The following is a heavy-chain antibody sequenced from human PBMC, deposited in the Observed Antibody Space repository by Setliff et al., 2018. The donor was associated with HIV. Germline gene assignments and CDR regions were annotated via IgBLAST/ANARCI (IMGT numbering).Heavy chain of an antibody. Sequence: PSETLSLTCTVSGGSISSHYWSWIRQPPGKGLEWIGHIYYSGSTSYNPSLKSRVTMSVDTSKNQYSLKLSSVTAADTAVYYCARVILAGRFKTYYFDYWGQGSLVTVSS. CDR1: GGSISSHY. V-gene: IGHV4-59*11. CDR3: ARVILAGRFKTYYFDY. D-gene: IGHD3-10*01. CDR2: IYYSGST. J-gene: IGHJ4*02.